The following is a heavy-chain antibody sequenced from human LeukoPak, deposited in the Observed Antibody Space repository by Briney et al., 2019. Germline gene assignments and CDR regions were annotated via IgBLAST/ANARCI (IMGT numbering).Heavy chain of an antibody. J-gene: IGHJ4*02. CDR3: ARDLSGITGTTGYFDY. Sequence: SETLSLTCTVSGGSINSYYWSWIRQPAGKGLEWIGRIYTSGSTNYNPSLKSRVTISVDKSKNQFSLKLSSVTAADTAVYYCARDLSGITGTTGYFDYWGQGTLVTVSS. D-gene: IGHD1-7*01. CDR1: GGSINSYY. V-gene: IGHV4-4*07. CDR2: IYTSGST.